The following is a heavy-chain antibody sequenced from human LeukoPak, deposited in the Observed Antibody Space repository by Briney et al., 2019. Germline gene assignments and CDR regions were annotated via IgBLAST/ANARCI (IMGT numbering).Heavy chain of an antibody. D-gene: IGHD3-10*01. J-gene: IGHJ4*02. CDR2: INHSGST. V-gene: IGHV4-34*01. Sequence: SETLALTYAVDGGSFSCYYWRWSRPPPGKGLEWIGEINHSGSTNYNPSLKRRLTISVDTSKNQFSLKLSSVPAADTAVYYCARGPRGLDYWGQGTLVTVSS. CDR3: ARGPRGLDY. CDR1: GGSFSCYY.